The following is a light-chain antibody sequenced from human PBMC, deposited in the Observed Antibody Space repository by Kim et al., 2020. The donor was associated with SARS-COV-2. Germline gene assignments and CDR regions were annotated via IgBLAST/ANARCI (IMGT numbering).Light chain of an antibody. CDR2: VGTGGIVG. CDR1: SGDSNYK. CDR3: GTDHGSGSNFVWV. V-gene: IGLV9-49*01. J-gene: IGLJ3*02. Sequence: TCTRCSGDSNYKVDWYQQRPGKGPRFVMRVGTGGIVGSKGDGIPDRFSVLGSGLNRYLTIKNIQEEDESDYHCGTDHGSGSNFVWVFGGGTKLTVL.